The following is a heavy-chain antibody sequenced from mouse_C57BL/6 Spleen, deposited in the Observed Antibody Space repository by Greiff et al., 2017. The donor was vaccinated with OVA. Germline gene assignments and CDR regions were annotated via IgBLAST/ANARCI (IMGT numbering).Heavy chain of an antibody. CDR3: ARPYYYGSSYDWYFDV. CDR2: IYPRDGST. Sequence: VQRVESDAELVKPGASVKISCKVSGYTFTDHTIHWMKQRPEQGLEWIGYIYPRDGSTKYNEKFKGKATLTADKSSSTAYMQLNSLTSEDSAVYFCARPYYYGSSYDWYFDVWGTGTTVTVSS. D-gene: IGHD1-1*01. CDR1: GYTFTDHT. V-gene: IGHV1-78*01. J-gene: IGHJ1*03.